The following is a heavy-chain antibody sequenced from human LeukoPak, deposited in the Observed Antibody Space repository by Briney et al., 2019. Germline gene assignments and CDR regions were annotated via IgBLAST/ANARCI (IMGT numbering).Heavy chain of an antibody. D-gene: IGHD2-21*01. CDR1: GGTFSSYA. CDR3: ARNRQIATLRDDAFDI. Sequence: SVKVSCKASGGTFSSYAISWVRQAPGQGLQWMGGIIPMFGTPNNAQKFQGRVTITADESTNTAYMELSSLRSEDTAVYYCARNRQIATLRDDAFDIWGQGTMVTVSS. J-gene: IGHJ3*02. V-gene: IGHV1-69*01. CDR2: IIPMFGTP.